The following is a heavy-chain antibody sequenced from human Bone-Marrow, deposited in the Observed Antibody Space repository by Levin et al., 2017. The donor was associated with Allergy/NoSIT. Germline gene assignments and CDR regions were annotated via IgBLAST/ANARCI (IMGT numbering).Heavy chain of an antibody. V-gene: IGHV3-23*01. CDR1: GFTFSSYA. D-gene: IGHD3-16*02. J-gene: IGHJ4*02. Sequence: GGSLRLSCAASGFTFSSYAMSWVRQAPEKGLEWVSAISGSGGSTYYADSVKGRFTISRDNSKNTLYLQMNSLRAEDTAVYYCAKDRAEITFGGVIVGFDYWGQGTLVTVSS. CDR3: AKDRAEITFGGVIVGFDY. CDR2: ISGSGGST.